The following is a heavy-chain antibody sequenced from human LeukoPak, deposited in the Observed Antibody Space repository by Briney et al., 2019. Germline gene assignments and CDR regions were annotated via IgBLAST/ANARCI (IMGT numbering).Heavy chain of an antibody. D-gene: IGHD1-26*01. J-gene: IGHJ4*02. CDR1: GGSISSSSYY. CDR3: ARDGGSRAMYYFDY. Sequence: SETLSLTCTVSGGSISSSSYYWGWIRQPPGKGLEWIGSIYYSGSTYYNPSLKSRVTISVDTSKNQFSLKLSSVTAADTAVYYCARDGGSRAMYYFDYWGQGTLVTVSS. CDR2: IYYSGST. V-gene: IGHV4-39*07.